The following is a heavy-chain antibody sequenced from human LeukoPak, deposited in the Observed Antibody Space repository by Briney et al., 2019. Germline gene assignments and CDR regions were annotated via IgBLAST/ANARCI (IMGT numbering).Heavy chain of an antibody. J-gene: IGHJ4*02. CDR3: ARDRLGGDLTGESLY. Sequence: ASVKVSCKASGYPFDNFGLTWVRQAPGQGLEWMGWISAYNGNPHYAQKFRGRLTMTTDTSTTTAYLELRSLKSDDTAVYYCARDRLGGDLTGESLYWGQGTLVTVSS. CDR1: GYPFDNFG. CDR2: ISAYNGNP. D-gene: IGHD4-17*01. V-gene: IGHV1-18*01.